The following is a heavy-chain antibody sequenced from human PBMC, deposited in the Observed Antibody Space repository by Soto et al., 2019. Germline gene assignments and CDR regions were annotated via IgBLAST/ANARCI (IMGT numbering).Heavy chain of an antibody. D-gene: IGHD6-19*01. CDR2: MNPNSGNT. Sequence: QVQLVQSGAEVKKPGASVKVSCKASGYTFTSYDINWVRQATGQGLEWMGWMNPNSGNTGYARKFQGRLTMTRNTSISTSYMELSSLRSEDAAVYYCAIKRSSGWYVDYWGQGTLVTVSS. J-gene: IGHJ4*02. V-gene: IGHV1-8*01. CDR3: AIKRSSGWYVDY. CDR1: GYTFTSYD.